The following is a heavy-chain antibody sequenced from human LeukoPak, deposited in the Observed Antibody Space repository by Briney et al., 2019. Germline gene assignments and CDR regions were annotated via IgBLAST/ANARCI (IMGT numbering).Heavy chain of an antibody. CDR2: MNPNSGNT. CDR3: ARGSYYYDSSGYYYAFDY. CDR1: GYTFTSYD. D-gene: IGHD3-22*01. Sequence: ASVKVSCKASGYTFTSYDINWVRQATGQGLEWMGWMNPNSGNTGYAQKFQGGVTMTRNTSISTAYMELSSLRSEDTAVYYCARGSYYYDSSGYYYAFDYWGQGTLVTVSS. J-gene: IGHJ4*02. V-gene: IGHV1-8*01.